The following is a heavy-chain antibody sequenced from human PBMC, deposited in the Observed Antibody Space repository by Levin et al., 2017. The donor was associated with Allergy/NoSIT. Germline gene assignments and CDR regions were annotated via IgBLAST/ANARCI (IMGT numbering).Heavy chain of an antibody. Sequence: PSETLSLTCTVSGGSIDSTTYYWGWIRQPPGKGLEWIGCSYYSGATYYNPSLRSRVTISVDTSKNQFSLKLSSVTAADTAVYYCARRSPFGSSHMDVWGQGTTVTVSS. CDR1: GGSIDSTTYY. CDR3: ARRSPFGSSHMDV. CDR2: SYYSGAT. D-gene: IGHD6-13*01. V-gene: IGHV4-39*01. J-gene: IGHJ6*02.